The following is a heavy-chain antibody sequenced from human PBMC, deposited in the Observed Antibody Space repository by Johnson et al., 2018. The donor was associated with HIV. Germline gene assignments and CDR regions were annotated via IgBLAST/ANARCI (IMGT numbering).Heavy chain of an antibody. J-gene: IGHJ3*02. V-gene: IGHV3-33*08. CDR2: IRYDGSNK. D-gene: IGHD2-15*01. Sequence: QVQLVESGGGVVQPGRYLRLSCAASGFTFSSYGMHWVRQAPGKGLEWVAFIRYDGSNKYYAASVKGRFTISRDNSKNTLYLQMNSLRAEDTAVYYCARDHLRRSHAFDIWGQGTMVTVSS. CDR3: ARDHLRRSHAFDI. CDR1: GFTFSSYG.